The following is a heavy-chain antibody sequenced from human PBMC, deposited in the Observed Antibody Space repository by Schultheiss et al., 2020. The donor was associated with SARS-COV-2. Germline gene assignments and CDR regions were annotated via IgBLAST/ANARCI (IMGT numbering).Heavy chain of an antibody. CDR2: IYYSGST. CDR1: GFSLSTSGMR. CDR3: ARDTRTTVVGLDY. Sequence: SGPTLVKPTQTLTLTCTFSGFSLSTSGMRASWIRQPPGKGLEWIGYIYYSGSTNYNPSLKSRVTISLDTSKNQFSLKLSSVTAADTAVYYCARDTRTTVVGLDYWGQGTLVTVSS. D-gene: IGHD4-23*01. V-gene: IGHV4-61*08. J-gene: IGHJ4*02.